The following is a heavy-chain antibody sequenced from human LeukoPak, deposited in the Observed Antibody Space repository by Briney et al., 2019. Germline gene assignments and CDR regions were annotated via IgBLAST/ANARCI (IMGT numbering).Heavy chain of an antibody. Sequence: GGSLRLSCAASGFTFNSYAMSWVRQAPGKGLEWVSAISGSGGSTYYADSVKGRFTISRDNSKNTPYLQMNSLRAEHTAVYYCARDHGDWKDGSNWFDPGREGTLLPVS. CDR3: ARDHGDWKDGSNWFDP. D-gene: IGHD1-1*01. CDR2: ISGSGGST. CDR1: GFTFNSYA. J-gene: IGHJ5*02. V-gene: IGHV3-23*01.